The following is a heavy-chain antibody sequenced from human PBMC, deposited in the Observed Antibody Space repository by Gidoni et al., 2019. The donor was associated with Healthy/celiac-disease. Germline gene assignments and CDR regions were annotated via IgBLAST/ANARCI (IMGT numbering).Heavy chain of an antibody. Sequence: EVQLLESGGGLVQPGGSLRLSCAASGFTCSSYAMSWVRQAPGKGLEWVSAISGSGGSTYYADSVKGRFTISRDNSKNTLYLQMNSLRAEDTAVYYCANGPSEIVVVIGDPIYGMDVWGQGTTVTVSS. V-gene: IGHV3-23*01. CDR3: ANGPSEIVVVIGDPIYGMDV. CDR1: GFTCSSYA. D-gene: IGHD3-22*01. J-gene: IGHJ6*02. CDR2: ISGSGGST.